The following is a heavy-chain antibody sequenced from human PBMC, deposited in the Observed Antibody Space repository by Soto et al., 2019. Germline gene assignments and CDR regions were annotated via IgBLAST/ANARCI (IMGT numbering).Heavy chain of an antibody. CDR3: ARVRVGPGYYYDSSGYWSPRAGAFDI. J-gene: IGHJ3*02. CDR1: GGSMSSGDYY. Sequence: PSETLSLTCTVSGGSMSSGDYYWSWIRQPPGKGLEWIGYIYYSGSTYYNPSLKSRVTISVDTSKNQFSLKLSSVTAADTAVYYCARVRVGPGYYYDSSGYWSPRAGAFDIWGQGTMVTVSS. CDR2: IYYSGST. D-gene: IGHD3-22*01. V-gene: IGHV4-30-4*01.